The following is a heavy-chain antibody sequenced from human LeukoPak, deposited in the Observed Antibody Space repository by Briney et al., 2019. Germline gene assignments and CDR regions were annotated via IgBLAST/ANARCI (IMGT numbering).Heavy chain of an antibody. CDR2: ISYDGSNK. CDR1: GLTFSSYA. V-gene: IGHV3-30*04. J-gene: IGHJ4*02. CDR3: YGNYDSSGYYYVYYFDY. D-gene: IGHD3-22*01. Sequence: PGGSLRLSCAASGLTFSSYAMHWVRQAPGKGLEWVAVISYDGSNKYYADSVKGRFTISRDNSKSTLYLQMNSLRAEDTAVYYCYGNYDSSGYYYVYYFDYWGQGTLVTVSS.